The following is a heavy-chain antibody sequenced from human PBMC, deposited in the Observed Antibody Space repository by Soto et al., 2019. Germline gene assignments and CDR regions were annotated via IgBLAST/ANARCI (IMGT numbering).Heavy chain of an antibody. D-gene: IGHD3-16*01. J-gene: IGHJ2*01. CDR1: GFTLSTFW. Sequence: SLRLSCSPSGFTLSTFWMSWVRQAPGKGLEWAASIKEDGSEQYYVDPLKGRFTISRDNPRNSLYLQMNSLGVEHTAVYYCERMYFCRDRRYAFWGYEVWGRGTIVTVSS. CDR2: IKEDGSEQ. V-gene: IGHV3-7*03. CDR3: ERMYFCRDRRYAFWGYEV.